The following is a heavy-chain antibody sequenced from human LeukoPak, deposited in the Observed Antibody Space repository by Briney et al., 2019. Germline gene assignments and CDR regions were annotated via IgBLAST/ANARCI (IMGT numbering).Heavy chain of an antibody. D-gene: IGHD6-13*01. CDR2: ISYDGSNK. Sequence: GGSLRLSCAASGFTFSSYDMHCVRQAPGKGLEWVAVISYDGSNKYYADSVKGRFTISRDNSKNTLYLQMNSLRAEDTAVYYCARMSSIAAAGTGYNWFDPWGQGTLVTVSS. V-gene: IGHV3-30*01. J-gene: IGHJ5*02. CDR3: ARMSSIAAAGTGYNWFDP. CDR1: GFTFSSYD.